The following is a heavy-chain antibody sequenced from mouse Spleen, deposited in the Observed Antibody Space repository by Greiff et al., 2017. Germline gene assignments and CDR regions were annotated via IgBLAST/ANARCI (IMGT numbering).Heavy chain of an antibody. V-gene: IGHV5-16*01. J-gene: IGHJ2*01. CDR3: ARGGDGYLFDY. D-gene: IGHD2-3*01. CDR1: GFTFSDYY. Sequence: EVKLMESEGGLVQPGSSMKLSCTASGFTFSDYYMAWVRQVPEKGLEWVANINYDGSSTYYLDSLKSRFIISRDNAKNILYLQMSSLKSEDTATYYCARGGDGYLFDYWGQGTTLTVSS. CDR2: INYDGSST.